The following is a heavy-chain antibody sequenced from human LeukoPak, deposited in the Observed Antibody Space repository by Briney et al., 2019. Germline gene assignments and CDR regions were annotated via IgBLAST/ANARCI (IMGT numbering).Heavy chain of an antibody. V-gene: IGHV3-73*01. CDR2: IDKKDKGYATAT. CDR1: GFTFSGSA. J-gene: IGHJ5*02. CDR3: TRDSGTYNWFDP. D-gene: IGHD1-26*01. Sequence: PGGSLRLSCAASGFTFSGSAIHWVRQSSGKGREWVGQIDKKDKGYATATAYAASVKGGFTISRDDSINTAYLQMKSLKTEDTALYYCTRDSGTYNWFDPWGQGTLVTVSS.